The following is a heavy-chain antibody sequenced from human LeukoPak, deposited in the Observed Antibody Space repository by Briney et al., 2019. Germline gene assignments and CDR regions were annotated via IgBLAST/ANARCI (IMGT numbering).Heavy chain of an antibody. CDR2: IYYSGSS. D-gene: IGHD3-22*01. V-gene: IGHV4-39*01. Sequence: SETLSLTCAVSGGSISSSSHYWGWIRQAPGKRLECIGTIYYSGSSYYNPSLKSRATISVDTSKNQFSLKLSSVTAADTAAYYCARLYYYDSSGYVDYWGQGTLVTVSS. J-gene: IGHJ4*02. CDR1: GGSISSSSHY. CDR3: ARLYYYDSSGYVDY.